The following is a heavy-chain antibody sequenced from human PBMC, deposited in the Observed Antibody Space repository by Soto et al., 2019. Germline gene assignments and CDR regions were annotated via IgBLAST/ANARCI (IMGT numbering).Heavy chain of an antibody. Sequence: SGPTLVNPTETLTLTCTFSGFSFTTTGVGVGWIRQPPGKALEWLAVIYWNDDKHYSPSLKSRLTITKDTSKNQMVLTMTNMDPLDTATYYCARRRPAANPYYCDYWGQGSLVTVSS. CDR1: GFSFTTTGVG. J-gene: IGHJ4*02. CDR3: ARRRPAANPYYCDY. CDR2: IYWNDDK. V-gene: IGHV2-5*01. D-gene: IGHD6-13*01.